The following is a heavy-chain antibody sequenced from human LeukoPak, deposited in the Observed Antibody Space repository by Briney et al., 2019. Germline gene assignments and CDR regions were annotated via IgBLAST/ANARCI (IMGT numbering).Heavy chain of an antibody. V-gene: IGHV4-34*01. J-gene: IGHJ3*02. CDR2: INHSGST. CDR1: GGSFSGYY. D-gene: IGHD3-22*01. CDR3: ARGARMYYYDSSGYSDAFDI. Sequence: SETLSLTCAVYGGSFSGYYWSWIRQPPGKGLEWIGEINHSGSTNYNPSLKSRVTISVDTSKNQFSLKLSSVTAADTAVYYSARGARMYYYDSSGYSDAFDIWGQGTMVTVSS.